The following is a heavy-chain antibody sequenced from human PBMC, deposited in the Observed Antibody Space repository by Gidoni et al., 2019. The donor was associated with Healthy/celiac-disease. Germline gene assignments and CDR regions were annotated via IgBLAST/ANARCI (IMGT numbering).Heavy chain of an antibody. CDR3: ARTSLVGATLFDY. Sequence: QVQLQESGPGLVKPSETLSLTCTLSGGSISSYYWSWIRQPPGKGLEWIGYIYYSGSTNYNPSLKSRVTISVDTSKNQFTLKLSSVTAADTAVYYCARTSLVGATLFDYWGQGTLVTVSS. V-gene: IGHV4-59*08. J-gene: IGHJ4*02. CDR1: GGSISSYY. D-gene: IGHD1-26*01. CDR2: IYYSGST.